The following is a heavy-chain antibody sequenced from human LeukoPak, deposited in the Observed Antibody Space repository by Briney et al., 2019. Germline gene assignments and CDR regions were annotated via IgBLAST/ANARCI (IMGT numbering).Heavy chain of an antibody. D-gene: IGHD4-17*01. Sequence: SETLSLTCTVSGGSISSSSYYWGWIRQPPGKGLEWIGSIYYSGSTYYNPSLKSRVTISVDTSKNQFSLKLSSVTAADAAVYYCAREGDDYGDYVGNWFDPWGQGTLVTVSS. J-gene: IGHJ5*02. CDR1: GGSISSSSYY. CDR2: IYYSGST. CDR3: AREGDDYGDYVGNWFDP. V-gene: IGHV4-39*07.